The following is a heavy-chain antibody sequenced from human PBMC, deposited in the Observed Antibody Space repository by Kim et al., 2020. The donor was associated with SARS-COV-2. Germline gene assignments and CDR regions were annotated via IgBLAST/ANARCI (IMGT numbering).Heavy chain of an antibody. J-gene: IGHJ6*02. V-gene: IGHV4-4*09. D-gene: IGHD3-3*01. Sequence: SLKSRVTISVDTSKNQFSLKLSSVTAADTAVYYCAGSTIFGVYYYYGMDVWGQGTTVTVSS. CDR3: AGSTIFGVYYYYGMDV.